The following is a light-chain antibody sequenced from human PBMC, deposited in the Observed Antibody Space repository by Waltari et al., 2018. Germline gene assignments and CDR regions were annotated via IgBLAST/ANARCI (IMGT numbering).Light chain of an antibody. CDR3: QQGNDFPLT. CDR2: DAS. CDR1: RDINNY. Sequence: DIQMTQSPSSLSASVGDRVTITCQASRDINNYVNWYQQKPGKAPKLLIYDASTLETGVPSRFSGSGSGTDFVFTISRLQPEDIATYYCQQGNDFPLTFGGGTKVEI. V-gene: IGKV1-33*01. J-gene: IGKJ4*01.